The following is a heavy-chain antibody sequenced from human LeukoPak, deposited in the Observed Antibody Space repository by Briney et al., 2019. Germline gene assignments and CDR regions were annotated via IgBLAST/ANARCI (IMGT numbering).Heavy chain of an antibody. CDR3: AKGISSTWYAY. V-gene: IGHV3-7*03. CDR1: GFRFSRYW. J-gene: IGHJ4*02. Sequence: PGGSLRLAWAASGFRFSRYWMDWVRQAPGKGLEWVAHIKDDASGEYYVHSVTGRFTLSLDNAQQSLYLQMNSLRVEDTAVYYCAKGISSTWYAYWGQGTLVTVSS. CDR2: IKDDASGE. D-gene: IGHD6-13*01.